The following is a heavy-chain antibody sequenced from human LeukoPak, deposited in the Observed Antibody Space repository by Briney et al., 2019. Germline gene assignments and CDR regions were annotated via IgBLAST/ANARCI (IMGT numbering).Heavy chain of an antibody. V-gene: IGHV3-74*01. CDR2: IETDGSST. CDR3: ARDPSSWNGFFDS. Sequence: PGGSLRLSCEASGFTFRSYWVHWVRQAPGKGLMWVSRIETDGSSTNYADSVKGRFTISRVNARNTVYLQMNSLRADDTAVYYCARDPSSWNGFFDSWGQGTLVTVSS. CDR1: GFTFRSYW. D-gene: IGHD6-13*01. J-gene: IGHJ4*02.